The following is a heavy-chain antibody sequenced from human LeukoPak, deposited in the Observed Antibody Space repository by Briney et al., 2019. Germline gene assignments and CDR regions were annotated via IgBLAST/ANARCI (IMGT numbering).Heavy chain of an antibody. Sequence: PGGSLRLSCVASGFTFKNYLMRWVRQAPGKGLEWVSSISGSAADTYYADSVKGRFTVSRDNSKNTLYLQMNSLRVEDSALYYCAKTSAVAGTAVYYFDHWGRGTLVTVSS. CDR3: AKTSAVAGTAVYYFDH. CDR2: ISGSAADT. V-gene: IGHV3-23*01. CDR1: GFTFKNYL. D-gene: IGHD6-19*01. J-gene: IGHJ4*02.